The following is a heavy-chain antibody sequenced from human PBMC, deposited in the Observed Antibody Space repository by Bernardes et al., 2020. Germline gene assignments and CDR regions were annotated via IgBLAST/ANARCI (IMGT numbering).Heavy chain of an antibody. CDR2: ISGSGGST. Sequence: GVLRLSCAASGFTFSSYAMSWVRQAPGKGLEWVSAISGSGGSTYYADSVKGRFTISRDNSKNTLYLQMNSLRAEDTAVYYCASLRGYSYGGYYYYGMDVWGKGTTVTVSS. CDR3: ASLRGYSYGGYYYYGMDV. D-gene: IGHD5-18*01. V-gene: IGHV3-23*01. J-gene: IGHJ6*04. CDR1: GFTFSSYA.